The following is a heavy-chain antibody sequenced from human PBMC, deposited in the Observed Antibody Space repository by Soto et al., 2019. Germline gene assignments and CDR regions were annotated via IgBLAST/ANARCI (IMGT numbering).Heavy chain of an antibody. D-gene: IGHD2-15*01. CDR2: IWYDGSNK. Sequence: QVQLVESGGGVVQPGRSLRLSCAASGFTFSSYGMHWVRQAPGKGLEWVAVIWYDGSNKYYADSVKGRFTISRDNSKNTLYRQMNSLRAEDTAVYYCARAGWELPHFDYWGQGTLVTVSS. V-gene: IGHV3-33*01. CDR3: ARAGWELPHFDY. CDR1: GFTFSSYG. J-gene: IGHJ4*02.